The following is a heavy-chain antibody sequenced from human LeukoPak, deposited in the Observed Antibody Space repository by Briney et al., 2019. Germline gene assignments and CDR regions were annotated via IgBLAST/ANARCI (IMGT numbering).Heavy chain of an antibody. CDR2: MNPNSGNT. V-gene: IGHV1-8*01. CDR3: ARTYRNYYDSSGYYLP. CDR1: GYTFTSYD. J-gene: IGHJ5*02. D-gene: IGHD3-22*01. Sequence: GASVKVSCKASGYTFTSYDINWVRQATGQGLEWMGWMNPNSGNTGYAQKFQGRVTMTRNTSISTAYMELSSLRSEDTAVYYCARTYRNYYDSSGYYLPWGQGTLVTVSS.